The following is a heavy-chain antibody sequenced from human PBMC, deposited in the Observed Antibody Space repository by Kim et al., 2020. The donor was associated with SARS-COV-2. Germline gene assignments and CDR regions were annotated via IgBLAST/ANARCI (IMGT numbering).Heavy chain of an antibody. CDR1: GGSFSGYY. V-gene: IGHV4-34*01. Sequence: SETLSLTCAVYGGSFSGYYWSWIRQPPGKGLEWIGEINHSGSTNYNPSLKSRVTISVDTSKNQFSLKLSSVTAADTAVYYWARGGGSGGSCYDYWGQGALVTVSS. CDR2: INHSGST. D-gene: IGHD2-15*01. CDR3: ARGGGSGGSCYDY. J-gene: IGHJ4*02.